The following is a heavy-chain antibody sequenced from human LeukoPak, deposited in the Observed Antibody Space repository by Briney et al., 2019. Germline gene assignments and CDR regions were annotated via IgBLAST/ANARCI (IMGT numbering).Heavy chain of an antibody. CDR1: GFTFSDYA. Sequence: PGGSLRLSCAASGFTFSDYAMSWVRQAPGKGLEWVSTISATGDSTNYADSVKGRFTISRDNSKNTLYLQMNNLRAEDTAVYYCAKDAEYGDYDYWGQGTLVTVSS. D-gene: IGHD4-17*01. V-gene: IGHV3-23*01. J-gene: IGHJ4*02. CDR2: ISATGDST. CDR3: AKDAEYGDYDY.